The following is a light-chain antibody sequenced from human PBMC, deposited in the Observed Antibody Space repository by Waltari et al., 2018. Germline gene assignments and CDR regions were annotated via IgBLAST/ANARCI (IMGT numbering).Light chain of an antibody. CDR3: QQYDNWPVT. CDR2: DAS. CDR1: RTIRNK. V-gene: IGKV3-15*01. J-gene: IGKJ5*01. Sequence: ETVMTQSPATLSVSPGESVTLSCRASRTIRNKLAWYQQNPGQAPRLLIYDASTRATDIPARFSGSGSGTEFTLTISSLQSEDFAVYYCQQYDNWPVTFGQGTRLEIK.